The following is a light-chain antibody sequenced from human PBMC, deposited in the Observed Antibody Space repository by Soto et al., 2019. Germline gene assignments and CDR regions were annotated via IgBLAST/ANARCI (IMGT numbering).Light chain of an antibody. V-gene: IGKV1-5*01. CDR1: QSISVS. CDR3: QQYDKYST. J-gene: IGKJ1*01. CDR2: DAS. Sequence: IQMTQSPSTLSASLGDTVTITCRASQSISVSLAWYQQKPGKAPNLLIYDASTLQGGVPSRFSGSRSGTEITLTVTSLQPEDFATYFCQQYDKYSTFGQGTKVDIK.